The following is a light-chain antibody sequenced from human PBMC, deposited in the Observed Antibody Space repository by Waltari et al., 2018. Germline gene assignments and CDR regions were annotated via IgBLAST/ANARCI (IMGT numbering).Light chain of an antibody. Sequence: EIVMTQSPATLSVSPGQRATLSCRASQRISSNLVWYQQKPGQAPRLLIYGASTRATNIPFRFSGSGSGTEFTLTISSLQSEDFAIYYCQQYNNWPFTFGQGTKLEIK. J-gene: IGKJ2*01. CDR3: QQYNNWPFT. V-gene: IGKV3-15*01. CDR2: GAS. CDR1: QRISSN.